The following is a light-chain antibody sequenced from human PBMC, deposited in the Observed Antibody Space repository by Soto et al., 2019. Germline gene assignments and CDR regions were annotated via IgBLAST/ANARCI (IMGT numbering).Light chain of an antibody. CDR1: QSVDSD. CDR2: GAS. CDR3: QQYNTWVRGT. J-gene: IGKJ2*01. Sequence: EVVVTQSPATLSVSPGERVTLSCRASQSVDSDVAWFQHKPGQAPRLLIYGASTRDAGIPGRFSGSGYETDFTFTISSLEPEDSETYFCQQYNTWVRGTFGQGTKLEIK. V-gene: IGKV3-15*01.